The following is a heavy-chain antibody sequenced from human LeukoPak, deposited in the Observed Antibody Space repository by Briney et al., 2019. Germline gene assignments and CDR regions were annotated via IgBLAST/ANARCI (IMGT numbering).Heavy chain of an antibody. Sequence: SVKVSCKASGGTFSSYAISWVRQAPGQGLEWMGGIIPIFGTANYAQKFQGRVTITADKSTSTAYMELSSLRSEDTAVYYCARDDRGSVWFDPWGQGTLVTVSS. CDR3: ARDDRGSVWFDP. CDR1: GGTFSSYA. D-gene: IGHD3-10*01. CDR2: IIPIFGTA. V-gene: IGHV1-69*06. J-gene: IGHJ5*02.